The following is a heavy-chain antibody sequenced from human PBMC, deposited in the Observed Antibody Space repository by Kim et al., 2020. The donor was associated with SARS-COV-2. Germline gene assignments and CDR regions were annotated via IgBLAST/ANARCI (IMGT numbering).Heavy chain of an antibody. CDR1: GGSISSSSYY. CDR3: ARHREYSSSYYFDY. Sequence: SETLSLTCTVSGGSISSSSYYWGWIRQPPGKGLEWIGSIYYSGSTYYNPSLKSRVTISVDTSKNQFSLKLSSVTAADTAVYYCARHREYSSSYYFDYWGQGTLVTVSS. CDR2: IYYSGST. V-gene: IGHV4-39*01. D-gene: IGHD6-6*01. J-gene: IGHJ4*02.